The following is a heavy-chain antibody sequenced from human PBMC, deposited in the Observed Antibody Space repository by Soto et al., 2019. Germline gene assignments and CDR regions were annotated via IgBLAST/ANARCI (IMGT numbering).Heavy chain of an antibody. CDR3: PRGRRYSGGEVYYYGMDV. D-gene: IGHD6-19*01. J-gene: IGHJ6*02. CDR1: GFTFSNYA. Sequence: QVQLVESGGGVVQPGGSLRLSCAASGFTFSNYAMHWVRQAPGKGLEWVAVISYAETNKYYTDSVKGRFTISRDNSKNMPXLQMNSLRADDTAVYYCPRGRRYSGGEVYYYGMDVWGQGTTVTVSS. CDR2: ISYAETNK. V-gene: IGHV3-30-3*01.